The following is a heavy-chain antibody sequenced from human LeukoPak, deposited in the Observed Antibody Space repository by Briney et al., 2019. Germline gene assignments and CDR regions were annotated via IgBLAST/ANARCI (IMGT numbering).Heavy chain of an antibody. J-gene: IGHJ4*02. CDR2: IYYSGST. D-gene: IGHD6-6*01. Sequence: PSETLSLTCTVSGGSISSSSYYWGWIRQPPGKGLEWIGYIYYSGSTNYNPSLKSRVTISVDTSKNQFSLKLSPVTAADTAVYYCARDSGDSSSSGPLGYWGQGTLVTVSS. CDR1: GGSISSSSYY. V-gene: IGHV4-61*01. CDR3: ARDSGDSSSSGPLGY.